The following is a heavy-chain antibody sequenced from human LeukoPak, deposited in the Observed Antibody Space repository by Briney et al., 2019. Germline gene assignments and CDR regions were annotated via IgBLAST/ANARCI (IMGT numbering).Heavy chain of an antibody. CDR2: ISSSSSTI. CDR1: GFTFDTYS. J-gene: IGHJ4*02. CDR3: ARETNSYDFWSGLNQTPNPSGEG. D-gene: IGHD3-3*01. Sequence: GGSLRLSCVASGFTFDTYSMNWVRQAPGKGLEWVSYISSSSSTIYYADSVKGRFTISRDNAKNSLYLQMNSLRAEDTAVYYCARETNSYDFWSGLNQTPNPSGEGWGQGTLVTVSS. V-gene: IGHV3-48*01.